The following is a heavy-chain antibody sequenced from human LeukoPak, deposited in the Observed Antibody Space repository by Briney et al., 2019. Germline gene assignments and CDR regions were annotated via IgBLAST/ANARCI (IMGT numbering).Heavy chain of an antibody. Sequence: PGGSLRLSCAASGFTFSSHDMHWVRQATGEGLEWVSAITTAGDTYYPGSVKGRFTISREYAKNSLYLKMNNLRAGDTAVYYCKRALSRGTNYYFDYWGQGTVVTVSS. V-gene: IGHV3-13*01. J-gene: IGHJ4*02. D-gene: IGHD3-10*01. CDR1: GFTFSSHD. CDR3: KRALSRGTNYYFDY. CDR2: ITTAGDT.